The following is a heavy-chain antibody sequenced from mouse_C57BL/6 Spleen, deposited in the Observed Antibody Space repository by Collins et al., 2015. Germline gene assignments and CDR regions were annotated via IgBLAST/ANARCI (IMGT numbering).Heavy chain of an antibody. J-gene: IGHJ2*01. CDR3: ARSDTTH. CDR2: ISSGSSTI. D-gene: IGHD1-1*01. CDR1: GFTFSSFG. Sequence: EVQLVESGGGLVQPGGSRKLSCAASGFTFSSFGMHWVRQAPEKGLEWVAYISSGSSTIYYADTVKGRFTISRDNPKNTLFLQMTSLRSEDTAMYYCARSDTTHWGQGTTLTVSS. V-gene: IGHV5-17*02.